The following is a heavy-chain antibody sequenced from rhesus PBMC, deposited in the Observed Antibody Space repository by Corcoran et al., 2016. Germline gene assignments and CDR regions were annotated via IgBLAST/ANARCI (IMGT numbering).Heavy chain of an antibody. V-gene: IGHV4-80*01. CDR1: GASISSYW. CDR3: AREGGWERGGY. D-gene: IGHD1-44*02. J-gene: IGHJ4*01. Sequence: QVQLQESGPGLVKPSETLSLTCAVSGASISSYWWSWIRQPPGKGLEWIGGINGNSGTTYANPSRRSRVPISKDASKNQFSLKLSSVTAADTAVYYCAREGGWERGGYWGQGVLVTVSS. CDR2: INGNSGTT.